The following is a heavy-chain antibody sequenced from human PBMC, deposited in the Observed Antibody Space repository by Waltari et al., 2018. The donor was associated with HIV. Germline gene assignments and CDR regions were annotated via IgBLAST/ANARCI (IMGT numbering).Heavy chain of an antibody. D-gene: IGHD3-22*01. CDR3: ARGANYYDSSGYFDY. CDR1: GYTFTSYY. CDR2: INPSGGST. J-gene: IGHJ4*02. Sequence: QVQLVQSGAEVKKPGASVKVSCKASGYTFTSYYMTWVRQPPGQGLEWMGIINPSGGSTSYAQKFQGRVTMTRDTSTSTVYMELSSLRSEDTAVYYCARGANYYDSSGYFDYWGQGTLVTVSS. V-gene: IGHV1-46*01.